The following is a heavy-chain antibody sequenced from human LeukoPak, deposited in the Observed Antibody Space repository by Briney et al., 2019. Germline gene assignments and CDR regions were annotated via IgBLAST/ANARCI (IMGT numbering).Heavy chain of an antibody. Sequence: ASVKVSCKASGYTFTSYDINWVRQATGQGLEWMGWMNPNSGNTGYAQKFQGRVTMTRNTSISTAYMELSSLRSDDTAVYYCARDEFGVHYYDSSGYPVSYWGQGTLVTVSS. V-gene: IGHV1-8*01. D-gene: IGHD3-22*01. J-gene: IGHJ4*02. CDR3: ARDEFGVHYYDSSGYPVSY. CDR1: GYTFTSYD. CDR2: MNPNSGNT.